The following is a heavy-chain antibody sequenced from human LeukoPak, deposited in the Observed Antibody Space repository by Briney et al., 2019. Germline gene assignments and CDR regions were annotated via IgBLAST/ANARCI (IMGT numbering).Heavy chain of an antibody. D-gene: IGHD6-6*01. J-gene: IGHJ6*02. V-gene: IGHV1-69*13. CDR2: IIPIFGTA. CDR1: GGTFSSYA. Sequence: GASVKVSCKASGGTFSSYAISWVRQAPGQGPEWMGGIIPIFGTANYAQKFQGRVTITADESTSTAYMELSSLRSEDTAVYYCARSARKYSRLPRYYYGMDVWGQGTTVTVSS. CDR3: ARSARKYSRLPRYYYGMDV.